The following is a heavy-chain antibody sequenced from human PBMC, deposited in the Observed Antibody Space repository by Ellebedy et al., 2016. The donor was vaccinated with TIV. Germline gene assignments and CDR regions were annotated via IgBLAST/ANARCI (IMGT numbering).Heavy chain of an antibody. CDR1: GGSFSGYY. J-gene: IGHJ6*02. D-gene: IGHD2-2*01. CDR2: INHSGST. V-gene: IGHV4-34*01. Sequence: SETLSLXXAVYGGSFSGYYWSWIRQSPGKGLEWIGEINHSGSTNYNPSLKGRATASVDTSKNQFSLKLSSVTAADTAVYYCARDECSSTSCHYYYGMDVWGQGTTVTVSS. CDR3: ARDECSSTSCHYYYGMDV.